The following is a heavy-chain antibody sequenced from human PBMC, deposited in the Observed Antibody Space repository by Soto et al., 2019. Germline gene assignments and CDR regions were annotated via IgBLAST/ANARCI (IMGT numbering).Heavy chain of an antibody. Sequence: GGSLRLSCAASTFTFSSYAMHWVRQAPGKGLEWVAVISYDGSNKYYADSVKGRFTISRDNSKNTLYLQMNSLRAEDTAVYYCARDVEDSSSPPFDYWGQGTLVTVSS. CDR2: ISYDGSNK. V-gene: IGHV3-30-3*01. CDR1: TFTFSSYA. J-gene: IGHJ4*02. CDR3: ARDVEDSSSPPFDY. D-gene: IGHD6-6*01.